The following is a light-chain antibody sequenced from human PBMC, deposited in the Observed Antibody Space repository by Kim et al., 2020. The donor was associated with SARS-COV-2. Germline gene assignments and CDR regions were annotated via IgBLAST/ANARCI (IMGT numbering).Light chain of an antibody. V-gene: IGLV3-19*01. Sequence: SSELTQDPAVSVALGQTVRLTCQGDSLRNYFASWYQQKPGQAPVLVMYNRNNRPSGIPDRFSGSRSGNTASLTITGAQAEDEADYYCNSRDRTGNQGVFG. J-gene: IGLJ3*02. CDR1: SLRNYF. CDR2: NRN. CDR3: NSRDRTGNQGV.